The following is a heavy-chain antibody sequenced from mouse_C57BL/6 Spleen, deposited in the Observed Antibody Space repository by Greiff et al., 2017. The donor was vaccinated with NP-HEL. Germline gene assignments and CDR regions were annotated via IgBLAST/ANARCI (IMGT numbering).Heavy chain of an antibody. D-gene: IGHD1-1*01. V-gene: IGHV5-6*01. Sequence: EVQVVESGGDLVKPGGSLKLSCAASGFTFSSYGMSWVRQTPDKRLEWVATISSGGSYTYYPDSVKGRFTISRDNAKNTLYLQMSSLKSEDTAMYYCARHLDYYGSSYGAMDYWGQGTSVTVSS. CDR3: ARHLDYYGSSYGAMDY. CDR1: GFTFSSYG. CDR2: ISSGGSYT. J-gene: IGHJ4*01.